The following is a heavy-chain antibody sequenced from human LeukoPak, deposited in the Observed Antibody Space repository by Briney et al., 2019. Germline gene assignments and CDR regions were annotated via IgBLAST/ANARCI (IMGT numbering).Heavy chain of an antibody. D-gene: IGHD2-2*01. J-gene: IGHJ6*02. Sequence: GGSLRLSCAASGFTFSSDAMSWVRQAPGKGLEWVSAISGSGGSTYYADSVKGRFTISRDNSKNTLYLQMNSLRAEDTAVYYCAKDLRFSRYQLLLDSTNSYGMDVWGQGTTVTVSS. V-gene: IGHV3-23*01. CDR1: GFTFSSDA. CDR3: AKDLRFSRYQLLLDSTNSYGMDV. CDR2: ISGSGGST.